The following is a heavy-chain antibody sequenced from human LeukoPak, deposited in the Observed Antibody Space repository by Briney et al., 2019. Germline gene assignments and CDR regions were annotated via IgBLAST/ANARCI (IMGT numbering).Heavy chain of an antibody. D-gene: IGHD3-3*01. J-gene: IGHJ5*02. CDR1: GYSFTDYY. Sequence: ASVRVSCKTSGYSFTDYYIHWVRQAPGQGLEWMGWINTKSGRTSSARKFQGRVTMTRDPSITTVYMDMAWLTSDDSAIYFCARADFIDAGPYLIGPWGQGTLVTVSS. CDR2: INTKSGRT. V-gene: IGHV1-2*02. CDR3: ARADFIDAGPYLIGP.